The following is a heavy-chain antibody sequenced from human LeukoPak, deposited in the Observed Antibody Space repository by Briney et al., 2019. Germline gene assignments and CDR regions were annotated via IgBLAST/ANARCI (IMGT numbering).Heavy chain of an antibody. CDR2: INPNSGDT. D-gene: IGHD3-9*01. Sequence: ASVKVSCKASRYTFIAYQIHWVRQAPGQGLEWMGWINPNSGDTNYAQKFQDWVTMTTDTSISTAYMELNRLRSDDTAVYYCARGRGGYYDILTGYSDGYYYYGMDVWGQGTTVTVSS. J-gene: IGHJ6*02. V-gene: IGHV1-2*04. CDR1: RYTFIAYQ. CDR3: ARGRGGYYDILTGYSDGYYYYGMDV.